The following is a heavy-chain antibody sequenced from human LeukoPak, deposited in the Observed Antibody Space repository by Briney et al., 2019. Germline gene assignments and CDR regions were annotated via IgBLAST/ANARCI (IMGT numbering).Heavy chain of an antibody. Sequence: PGGSLRLSCAASGFSFSHHAMHWVRQAPGKGLEWVAVISYDGSSKYYTDSVKGRFTVSRDNSKSTLYLQMNSLKPEDTAVYYCAREEYNRQCFDYWGQGTLVTVSS. D-gene: IGHD1-1*01. CDR3: AREEYNRQCFDY. J-gene: IGHJ4*02. CDR1: GFSFSHHA. CDR2: ISYDGSSK. V-gene: IGHV3-30-3*01.